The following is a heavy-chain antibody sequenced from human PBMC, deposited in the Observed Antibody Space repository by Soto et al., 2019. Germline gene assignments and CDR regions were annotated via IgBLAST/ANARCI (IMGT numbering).Heavy chain of an antibody. D-gene: IGHD4-17*01. CDR1: RGSISSGGYS. CDR3: ARASTTVTTLDY. V-gene: IGHV4-30-2*01. Sequence: SETLSLTCAVSRGSISSGGYSWSWIRQPPGKGLEWIRYIYHSGGTYYNPSLKSRVTISVDRSKNQFSPKLSSVTAAGTAVYYCARASTTVTTLDYWGQGTLVTVSS. J-gene: IGHJ4*02. CDR2: IYHSGGT.